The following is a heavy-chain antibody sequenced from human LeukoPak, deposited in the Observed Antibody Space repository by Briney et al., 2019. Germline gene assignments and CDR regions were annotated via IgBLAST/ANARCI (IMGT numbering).Heavy chain of an antibody. J-gene: IGHJ4*02. Sequence: GGSLRLSCAASGFTFSSYWMHWARQAPGKGLVWVSRINSDGSSTSYADSVKGRFTISRDNAKNTLYLQMNSLRAEDTAVYYCARGGYYYGSGSYYSPDYWGQGTLVTVSS. CDR3: ARGGYYYGSGSYYSPDY. D-gene: IGHD3-10*01. CDR2: INSDGSST. V-gene: IGHV3-74*01. CDR1: GFTFSSYW.